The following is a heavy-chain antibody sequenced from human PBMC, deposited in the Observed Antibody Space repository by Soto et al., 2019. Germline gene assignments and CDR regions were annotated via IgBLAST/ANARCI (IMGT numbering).Heavy chain of an antibody. CDR3: ARDYYGGNSRYFDL. CDR2: IYSGGST. D-gene: IGHD2-21*02. V-gene: IGHV3-66*01. CDR1: GFTVSSHY. Sequence: EVQLVESGGGLVQPGGSLRLSCAASGFTVSSHYMSWVRQAPGKGLEWVSVIYSGGSTYYTDSVKGRFTISRDNSKNTLFIQMNSLIAEDTAVYYCARDYYGGNSRYFDLWGRGTLVTVSS. J-gene: IGHJ2*01.